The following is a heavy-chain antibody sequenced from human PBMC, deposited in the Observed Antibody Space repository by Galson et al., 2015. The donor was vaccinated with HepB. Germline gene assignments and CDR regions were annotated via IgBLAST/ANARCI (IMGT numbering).Heavy chain of an antibody. Sequence: SLRLSCAASGFTFSRYDTHWVRQAPGKGLEWVAVIRYDGSEKYYAESVKGRFTISRDNSENTLYLQMNSLRVEDTAVYFCVREGQDSRSGHVAFDIWGQGTMVTVSS. CDR1: GFTFSRYD. CDR3: VREGQDSRSGHVAFDI. D-gene: IGHD3-3*01. J-gene: IGHJ3*02. V-gene: IGHV3-33*01. CDR2: IRYDGSEK.